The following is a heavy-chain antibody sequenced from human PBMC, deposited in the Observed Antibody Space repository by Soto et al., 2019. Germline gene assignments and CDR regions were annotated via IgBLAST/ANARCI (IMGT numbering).Heavy chain of an antibody. V-gene: IGHV4-39*01. CDR3: AGGDRGVLYYGMDF. CDR2: IYYSGST. Sequence: QLQLQESGPGLVKPSETMSLTCTVSGGSISSSSYYWGWIRQPPGKWLEWIGSIYYSGSTYYNPSLKSRVTISVDTSQNHFSLKLSSVTAAYTAVYYSAGGDRGVLYYGMDFWGQGTTVTVS. J-gene: IGHJ6*02. D-gene: IGHD3-16*01. CDR1: GGSISSSSYY.